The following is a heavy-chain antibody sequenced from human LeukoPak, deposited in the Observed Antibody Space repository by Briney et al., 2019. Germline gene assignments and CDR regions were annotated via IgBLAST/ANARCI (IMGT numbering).Heavy chain of an antibody. J-gene: IGHJ4*02. V-gene: IGHV3-30*18. CDR3: AKTGNYNWNGFDY. CDR2: ISYDGSNK. CDR1: GFTFSSYA. D-gene: IGHD1-20*01. Sequence: GRSLRLSCAASGFTFSSYAMDWVRQAPGKGLEWVAIISYDGSNKYYADSVKGRFTISRDNSKNTLYLQMNSLRVEDSAVYYCAKTGNYNWNGFDYWGQGTLVTVSS.